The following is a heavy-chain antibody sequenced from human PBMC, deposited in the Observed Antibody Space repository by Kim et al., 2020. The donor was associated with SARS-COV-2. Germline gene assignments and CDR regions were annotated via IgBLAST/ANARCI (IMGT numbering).Heavy chain of an antibody. V-gene: IGHV3-33*06. CDR3: AKDPSSCSLKGWFDT. D-gene: IGHD2-2*01. J-gene: IGHJ5*02. Sequence: GGSLRLSCAASGFTFSSYGMHWVRQAPGKGLEWVAVIWDDGSNKYYADSVKGRFTISRDNSKNTLYLQMNSLRAEDTAVYYCAKDPSSCSLKGWFDTWGQGTLVTVSS. CDR2: IWDDGSNK. CDR1: GFTFSSYG.